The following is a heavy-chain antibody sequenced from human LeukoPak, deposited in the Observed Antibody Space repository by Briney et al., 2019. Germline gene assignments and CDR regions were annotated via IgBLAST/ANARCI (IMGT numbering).Heavy chain of an antibody. CDR1: GYRFSNYW. Sequence: GESLKISCQGSGYRFSNYWIVWMRQMPGKGLEWMGITYPGDSDTRYSPSFQGQVTISADRSVNTAYLQWSSLKASDTAVYYCARLLRSQLLPLLLYWGQGTLVTVSS. J-gene: IGHJ4*02. V-gene: IGHV5-51*01. CDR3: ARLLRSQLLPLLLY. D-gene: IGHD1-1*01. CDR2: TYPGDSDT.